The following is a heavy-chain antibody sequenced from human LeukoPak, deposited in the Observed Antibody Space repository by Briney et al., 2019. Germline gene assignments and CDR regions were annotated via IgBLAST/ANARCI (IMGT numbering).Heavy chain of an antibody. CDR3: ARGGYSGYDLGYSYADY. Sequence: GASVKVSCKASGYTFTGYYMHWVRQAPGQGLEWMGWINPNSGGTNYAQKFQGRVTMTRDTSISTAYMELSRLKSDDTAVYYCARGGYSGYDLGYSYADYWGQGTLVTVSS. CDR1: GYTFTGYY. D-gene: IGHD5-12*01. J-gene: IGHJ4*02. V-gene: IGHV1-2*02. CDR2: INPNSGGT.